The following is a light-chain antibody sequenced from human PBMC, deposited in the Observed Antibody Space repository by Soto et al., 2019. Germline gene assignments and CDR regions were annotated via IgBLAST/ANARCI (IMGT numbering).Light chain of an antibody. CDR1: ISDVGKDDA. Sequence: QSALAQPASVSGSPGQSITITCSGTISDVGKDDAGSGYKQHPGKDPKDIIYEVTKRPSGISDRFSGSKSGNTASLTISGLQAEDEAHYYCCSYTNLDSVIVGGGTKLTVL. CDR3: CSYTNLDSVI. J-gene: IGLJ2*01. V-gene: IGLV2-23*02. CDR2: EVT.